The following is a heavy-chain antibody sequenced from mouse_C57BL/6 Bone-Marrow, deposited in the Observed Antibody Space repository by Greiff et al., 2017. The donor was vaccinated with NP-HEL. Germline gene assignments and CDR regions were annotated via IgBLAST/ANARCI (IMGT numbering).Heavy chain of an antibody. J-gene: IGHJ2*01. V-gene: IGHV5-16*01. D-gene: IGHD3-2*02. CDR1: GFTFSDYY. CDR3: ARSLDSSGAYYFDY. CDR2: INYDGSST. Sequence: EVKLMESEGGLVQPGSSMKLSCTASGFTFSDYYMAWVRQVPEKGLEWVANINYDGSSTYYLDSLKSRFIISRDNAKNILYLQMSSLKSEDTATYYCARSLDSSGAYYFDYWGQGTTLTVSS.